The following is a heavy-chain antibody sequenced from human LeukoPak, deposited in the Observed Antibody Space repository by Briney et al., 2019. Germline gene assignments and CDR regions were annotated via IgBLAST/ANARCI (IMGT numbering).Heavy chain of an antibody. Sequence: SGGSLRLSCAASGFTFTSYTMHWVRQPPGQGLEWVAATSYDGGNRYYADYVKGRFTISRDNSNNTLFLQMKSLRPEDTAVYFCARKSLWVKYYDYWGQGIWVTVSS. J-gene: IGHJ4*02. CDR1: GFTFTSYT. CDR2: TSYDGGNR. V-gene: IGHV3-30*01. D-gene: IGHD3-10*01. CDR3: ARKSLWVKYYDY.